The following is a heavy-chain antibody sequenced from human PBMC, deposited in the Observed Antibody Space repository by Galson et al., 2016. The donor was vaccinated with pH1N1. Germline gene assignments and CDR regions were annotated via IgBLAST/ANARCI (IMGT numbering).Heavy chain of an antibody. CDR2: IDPGSGGT. Sequence: SVKVSCKASAYIFTFYYMHWVRQAPGQGLEWMGIIDPGSGGTNYKLKFQGRVTMTRDTSTSTVYMELSSLRSEDTTVYYCASPVGHDYRALLTDYWGQGTLVTVSS. CDR1: AYIFTFYY. J-gene: IGHJ4*02. D-gene: IGHD4-11*01. V-gene: IGHV1-46*01. CDR3: ASPVGHDYRALLTDY.